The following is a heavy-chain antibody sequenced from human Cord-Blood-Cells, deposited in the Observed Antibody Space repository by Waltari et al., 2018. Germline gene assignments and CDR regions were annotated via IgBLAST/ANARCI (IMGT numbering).Heavy chain of an antibody. D-gene: IGHD3-16*01. V-gene: IGHV1-69*12. J-gene: IGHJ4*02. CDR3: AREENYDYVWGSSYFDY. Sequence: QVQLVQSGAEVKKPGSSVKVSCKASGGTFSSYAISWVRQAPGQWLEWMGGTIPIFGTANYAQKFQGRVTITADESTSTAYMELSSLRSEDTAVYYCAREENYDYVWGSSYFDYWGQGTLVTVSS. CDR2: TIPIFGTA. CDR1: GGTFSSYA.